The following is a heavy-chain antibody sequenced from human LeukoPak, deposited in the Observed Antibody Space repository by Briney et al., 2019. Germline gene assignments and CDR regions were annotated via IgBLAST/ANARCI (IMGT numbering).Heavy chain of an antibody. CDR1: GYTFNIYA. CDR3: ARVSDTSMVTPGFDS. Sequence: ASVKVSCKTSGYTFNIYAITWVRQAPGQGLEWMGWVSTSNGDTNYADTFQGRVTMTTDSVTKTAYLELRRLRSGDTAIYFCARVSDTSMVTPGFDSWGQGTLVTVSS. D-gene: IGHD5-18*01. CDR2: VSTSNGDT. J-gene: IGHJ4*02. V-gene: IGHV1-18*01.